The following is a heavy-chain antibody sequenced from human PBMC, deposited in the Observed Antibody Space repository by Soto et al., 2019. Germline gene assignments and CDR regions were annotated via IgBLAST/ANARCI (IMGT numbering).Heavy chain of an antibody. CDR2: IYYSGST. V-gene: IGHV4-31*03. CDR1: GGSISSGGYS. J-gene: IGHJ4*02. D-gene: IGHD6-13*01. CDR3: ARVFGGYSSSWFPFDY. Sequence: SETLSLTCTVSGGSISSGGYSWNWIRQHPGKGLEWIGYIYYSGSTYYNLSLKSRVTISLDTSKNQFSLRLSSVTAADTAVYYCARVFGGYSSSWFPFDYWGQGTLVTVS.